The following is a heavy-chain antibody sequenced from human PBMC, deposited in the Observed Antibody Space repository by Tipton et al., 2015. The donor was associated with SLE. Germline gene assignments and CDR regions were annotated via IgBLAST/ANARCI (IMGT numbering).Heavy chain of an antibody. CDR2: IYHSGST. V-gene: IGHV4-38-2*01. J-gene: IGHJ4*02. CDR1: GYSISSGYY. D-gene: IGHD1-26*01. CDR3: ARGLRSGVVGATPGY. Sequence: TLSLTCAVSGYSISSGYYWGWIRQPPGKGLEWIGSIYHSGSTYYNPSLKSRVTISVDTSKNQFSLKLSSVTAADTAVYYCARGLRSGVVGATPGYWGQGTLVTVSS.